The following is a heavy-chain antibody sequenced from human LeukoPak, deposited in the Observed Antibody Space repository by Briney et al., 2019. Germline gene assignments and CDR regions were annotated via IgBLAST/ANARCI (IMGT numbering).Heavy chain of an antibody. Sequence: PGGSLRLSCSVSGFTFSSFAMHWVRQAPGKGLEYVSAISSDGGSTYYADSVRGRFTISRDDSKNTLYLQMSSLRAEDTAVYYCVRPSGSGTYYRPNWFDPWGQGTLVTVSS. V-gene: IGHV3-64D*06. D-gene: IGHD3-10*01. J-gene: IGHJ5*02. CDR2: ISSDGGST. CDR1: GFTFSSFA. CDR3: VRPSGSGTYYRPNWFDP.